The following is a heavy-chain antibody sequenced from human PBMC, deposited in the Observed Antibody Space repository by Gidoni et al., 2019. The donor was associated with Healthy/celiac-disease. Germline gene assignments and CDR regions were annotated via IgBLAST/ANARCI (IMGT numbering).Heavy chain of an antibody. D-gene: IGHD5-18*01. CDR3: ARTPGDTAMVPEKFDY. CDR2: ISAYKGNT. CDR1: GYTFTCYG. J-gene: IGHJ4*02. Sequence: QVQLVQSGAEVKKPGASVQVSCKASGYTFTCYGISWVRQAPGQGLEWMGWISAYKGNTNYAQKLQGRVTMTTDTSTSTAYMELRSLRSDDTAVYYCARTPGDTAMVPEKFDYWGQGTLVTVSS. V-gene: IGHV1-18*01.